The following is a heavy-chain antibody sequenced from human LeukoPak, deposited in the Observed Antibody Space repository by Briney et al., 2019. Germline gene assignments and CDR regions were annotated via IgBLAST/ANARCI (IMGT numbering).Heavy chain of an antibody. D-gene: IGHD2-2*01. Sequence: KTGGSLRLSCAASGFTFSSYSMNWVRQAPGKGLEWVSSISSSSSYIYYADSVKGRLTISRDNAKNSLYLQMNSLRAEDTAVYYCARGWSAMLPPNDYWGQGTLVTVSS. CDR3: ARGWSAMLPPNDY. V-gene: IGHV3-21*01. J-gene: IGHJ4*02. CDR2: ISSSSSYI. CDR1: GFTFSSYS.